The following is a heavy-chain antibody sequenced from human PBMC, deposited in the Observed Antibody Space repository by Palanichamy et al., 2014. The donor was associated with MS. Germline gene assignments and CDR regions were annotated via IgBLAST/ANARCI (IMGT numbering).Heavy chain of an antibody. CDR3: ARDRRRLGDIFDV. CDR2: LYSDDST. D-gene: IGHD6-25*01. J-gene: IGHJ3*01. CDR1: GLTVSSNY. Sequence: EVQLVESGGGLVQPGGSLRLSCTVSGLTVSSNYMRWVRQAPGKGLEWVSVLYSDDSTYYADSVKGRFTISRDSSQNTVYLQMNSLRGEDTAIYYCARDRRRLGDIFDVWGQGTMVTVSS. V-gene: IGHV3-66*01.